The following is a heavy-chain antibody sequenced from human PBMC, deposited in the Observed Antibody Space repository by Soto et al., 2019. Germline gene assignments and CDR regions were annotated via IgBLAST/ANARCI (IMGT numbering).Heavy chain of an antibody. Sequence: QVQLVQSGAEVKKPGASVKVSCKDSGYTFTSYDINWVRQATGQGLEWMGWMNPNSGNTGYAQKFQGRVTMTRNTSISTAYMELSSLRAEDTAVYYCARYAWELIDAFDIWGQGKMFTVSS. J-gene: IGHJ3*02. CDR2: MNPNSGNT. CDR1: GYTFTSYD. D-gene: IGHD1-26*01. V-gene: IGHV1-8*01. CDR3: ARYAWELIDAFDI.